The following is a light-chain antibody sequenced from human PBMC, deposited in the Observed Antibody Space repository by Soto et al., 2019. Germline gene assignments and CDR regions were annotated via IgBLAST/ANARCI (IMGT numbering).Light chain of an antibody. Sequence: DIVMTQSPLSLPVTPGEPASISCRSSQSLLHSNGYNYLDWYLQKPGQSPQLLIYLGSNRASGVPDRFSGSGSGTDVTLKISRVEAEDVGVYYCMHALHTPRTFGQGTKVEI. V-gene: IGKV2-28*01. CDR1: QSLLHSNGYNY. CDR2: LGS. CDR3: MHALHTPRT. J-gene: IGKJ1*01.